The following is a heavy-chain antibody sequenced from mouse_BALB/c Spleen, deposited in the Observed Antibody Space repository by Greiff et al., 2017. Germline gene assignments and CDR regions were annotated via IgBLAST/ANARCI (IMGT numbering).Heavy chain of an antibody. J-gene: IGHJ4*01. CDR1: GYSITSDYA. CDR3: ARIITTVVPDAMDY. V-gene: IGHV3-2*02. Sequence: EVKLQESGPGLVKPSQSLSLTCTVTGYSITSDYAWNWIRQFPGNKLEWMGYISYSGSTSYNPSLKSRISITRDTSKNQFFLQLNSVTTEDTATYYCARIITTVVPDAMDYWGQGTSVTVSS. CDR2: ISYSGST. D-gene: IGHD1-1*01.